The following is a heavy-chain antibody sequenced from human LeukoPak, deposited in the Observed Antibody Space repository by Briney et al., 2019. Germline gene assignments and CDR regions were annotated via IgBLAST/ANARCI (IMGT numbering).Heavy chain of an antibody. V-gene: IGHV1-18*01. CDR2: ISAYNGDT. Sequence: ASVKVSCKASGYTFTSYGISWVRQAPGQGLEWMGWISAYNGDTNYAQKLQGRVTMSTDTSTSTGYMELRSLRSDDTAVYYCARGLQETLAWLKALSAFDIWGQGTMVTVSS. J-gene: IGHJ3*02. CDR1: GYTFTSYG. D-gene: IGHD5-24*01. CDR3: ARGLQETLAWLKALSAFDI.